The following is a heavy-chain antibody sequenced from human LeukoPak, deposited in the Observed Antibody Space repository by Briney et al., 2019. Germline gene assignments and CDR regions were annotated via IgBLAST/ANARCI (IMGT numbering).Heavy chain of an antibody. V-gene: IGHV4-59*01. D-gene: IGHD2-15*01. CDR3: ARGLLPPYYYYYYMDV. CDR1: GGSISTYY. CDR2: IYYSGST. J-gene: IGHJ6*03. Sequence: SETLSLTCTVSGGSISTYYWSWIRQPPGKGLEWIGYIYYSGSTNKNPSFKSRVTISVDTSKNQFSLQLTSVTAVDTAVYYCARGLLPPYYYYYYMDVWGKGTTVTVSS.